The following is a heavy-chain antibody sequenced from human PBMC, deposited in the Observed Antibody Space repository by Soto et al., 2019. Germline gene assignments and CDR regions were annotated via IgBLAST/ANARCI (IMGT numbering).Heavy chain of an antibody. Sequence: GGSLRLSCAASGFTFSSYAMSWVRQAPGKGLEWVSAISGSGGSTYYADSVKGRFTISRDNSKNTLYLQMNSLRAEDTAVYYCAKDGVVGATQYYYGMDVWGQGTTVTVSS. D-gene: IGHD1-26*01. CDR2: ISGSGGST. CDR3: AKDGVVGATQYYYGMDV. V-gene: IGHV3-23*01. J-gene: IGHJ6*02. CDR1: GFTFSSYA.